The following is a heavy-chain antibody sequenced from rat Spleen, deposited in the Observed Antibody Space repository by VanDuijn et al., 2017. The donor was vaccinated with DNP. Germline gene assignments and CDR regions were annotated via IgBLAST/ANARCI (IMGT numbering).Heavy chain of an antibody. CDR2: ISYSGST. D-gene: IGHD1-3*01. J-gene: IGHJ4*01. V-gene: IGHV3-1*01. Sequence: MEWIGHISYSGSTSYNPSLKSRISITRDTSKNQFFLQLNSVTTEDTATYYCARDNYGTYGAMDVWGQGTSVTVSS. CDR3: ARDNYGTYGAMDV.